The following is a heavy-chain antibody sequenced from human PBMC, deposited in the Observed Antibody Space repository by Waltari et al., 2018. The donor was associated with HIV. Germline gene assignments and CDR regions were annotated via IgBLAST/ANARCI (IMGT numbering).Heavy chain of an antibody. D-gene: IGHD4-17*01. Sequence: EMQLVESGGGLVQPGGSLRLSCAASGFTFSDWTMNWVRQAPGKGLEWVSYIDSSSSVVHYSDSVKGRFTISRDNAKRSLFLQMNSLRAEDTALYYCVRPATVTSDGFDYWGQGTLVTVSS. CDR2: IDSSSSVV. CDR1: GFTFSDWT. J-gene: IGHJ4*02. CDR3: VRPATVTSDGFDY. V-gene: IGHV3-48*01.